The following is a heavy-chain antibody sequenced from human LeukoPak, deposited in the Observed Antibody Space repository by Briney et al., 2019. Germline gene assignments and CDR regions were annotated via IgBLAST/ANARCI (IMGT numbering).Heavy chain of an antibody. CDR1: GFTFTSSA. D-gene: IGHD1-26*01. J-gene: IGHJ4*02. Sequence: VASVKVSCKASGFTFTSSAMQWVRQARGQRLEWIGWIVVGSGNTNYAQKFQERVTITRDMSTSTAYMELSSLRSEDTAVYYCAAEGIVGATMMGYWGQGTLVTVSS. CDR2: IVVGSGNT. CDR3: AAEGIVGATMMGY. V-gene: IGHV1-58*02.